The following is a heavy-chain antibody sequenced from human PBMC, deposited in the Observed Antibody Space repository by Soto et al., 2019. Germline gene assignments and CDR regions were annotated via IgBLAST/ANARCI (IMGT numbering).Heavy chain of an antibody. V-gene: IGHV3-7*01. CDR1: GFTFSRYW. J-gene: IGHJ4*02. D-gene: IGHD3-9*01. Sequence: EVQLVESGGGLVQPGGSLRLSCAASGFTFSRYWMTWVRQAPGKGLEWVANINHDGSEKYYVDSVKGRFTISRDNAKNSLYLQMNSLRAEDTAVYYCASYYDILTGYYKFDYWGQGTLVTVSS. CDR2: INHDGSEK. CDR3: ASYYDILTGYYKFDY.